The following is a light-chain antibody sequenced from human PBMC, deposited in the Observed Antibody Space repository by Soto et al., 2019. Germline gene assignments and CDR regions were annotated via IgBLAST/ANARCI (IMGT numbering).Light chain of an antibody. CDR1: QSVSSSY. J-gene: IGKJ2*01. V-gene: IGKV3-20*01. CDR2: GAS. Sequence: EIVLTQSPGTLSLSPGERATLSCRASQSVSSSYLAWYQQKPGQAPRLLIYGASSRATGIPDRFSGSGSGTDFTLTISRLEAEDFAVYYCQQYGSSPMYTFGQGTQLEIK. CDR3: QQYGSSPMYT.